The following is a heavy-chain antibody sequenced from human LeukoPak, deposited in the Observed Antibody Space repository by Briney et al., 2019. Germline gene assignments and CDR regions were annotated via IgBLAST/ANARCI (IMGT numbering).Heavy chain of an antibody. CDR1: GDSVSSNSAA. CDR3: ARAIRGSPYYYYYGMDV. D-gene: IGHD3-3*01. V-gene: IGHV6-1*01. Sequence: SQTLSLTCAISGDSVSSNSAAWNWIRQSPSRSLEWLGRTYYRSKWYNDYAVSVKSRITINPDTSKNQFSLQLNSVTPEDTAVYYCARAIRGSPYYYYYGMDVWGQGTTVTVSS. CDR2: TYYRSKWYN. J-gene: IGHJ6*02.